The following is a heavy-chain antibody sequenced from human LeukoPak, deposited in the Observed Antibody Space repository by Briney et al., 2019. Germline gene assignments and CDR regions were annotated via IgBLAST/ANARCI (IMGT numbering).Heavy chain of an antibody. CDR1: GVTFSSYA. J-gene: IGHJ6*03. CDR2: ISGSGGST. D-gene: IGHD1-1*01. Sequence: PGGSLRLSCAASGVTFSSYAMSWVRQAPGKGLEWVSAISGSGGSTYYADSVKGRFTISRDNSKNTLYLQMNILRAEDMAVYYCAKDGYDYYYYYMDVWGKGTTVTVSS. CDR3: AKDGYDYYYYYMDV. V-gene: IGHV3-23*01.